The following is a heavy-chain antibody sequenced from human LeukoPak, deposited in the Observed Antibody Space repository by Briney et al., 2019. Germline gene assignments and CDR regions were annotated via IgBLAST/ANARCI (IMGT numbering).Heavy chain of an antibody. J-gene: IGHJ1*01. V-gene: IGHV1-24*01. D-gene: IGHD3-22*01. CDR2: FDPEDGET. CDR3: ATGVSTYYYDSSGYSSGIRH. Sequence: GASVKVSCKVSGYTLTELSVHWVRQAPGKGLEWMGGFDPEDGETIYAQKFQGRVTMTEDTSTDAAYMELSSLRSEDTAVYYCATGVSTYYYDSSGYSSGIRHWGQGTLVTVSS. CDR1: GYTLTELS.